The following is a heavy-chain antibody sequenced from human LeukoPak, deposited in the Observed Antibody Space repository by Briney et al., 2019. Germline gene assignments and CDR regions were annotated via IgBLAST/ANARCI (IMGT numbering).Heavy chain of an antibody. CDR1: GFTVSSNY. Sequence: SGGSLRLSCAASGFTVSSNYMSWVRQAPGKGLEWVSVIYSGGSTYYLDSVKGRFTIFRDNSKNTLLLQMNSLGAEDTAVYYCARGNILTGKYMVYWGQGTLVTVSS. D-gene: IGHD3-9*01. V-gene: IGHV3-53*01. J-gene: IGHJ4*02. CDR3: ARGNILTGKYMVY. CDR2: IYSGGST.